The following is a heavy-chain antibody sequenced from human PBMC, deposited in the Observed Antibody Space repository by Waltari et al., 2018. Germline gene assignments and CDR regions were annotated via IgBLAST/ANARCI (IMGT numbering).Heavy chain of an antibody. J-gene: IGHJ2*01. CDR3: ARDVTGYYYFDL. CDR2: INGGVDT. Sequence: EVQLVESGGGLIQPGGSLRLSCAASGFTVSSNYMSWVRQAPGQGVEWVSIINGGVDTHYADSVKGRFTISRDNSKNTVYLQMNTLRAEDTALYYCARDVTGYYYFDLWGRGTLVTVSS. CDR1: GFTVSSNY. V-gene: IGHV3-53*01.